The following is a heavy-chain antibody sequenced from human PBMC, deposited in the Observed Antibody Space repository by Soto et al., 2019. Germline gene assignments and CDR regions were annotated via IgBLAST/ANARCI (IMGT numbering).Heavy chain of an antibody. Sequence: LRLSCAASGFTFSSYGMHWVRQAPGKGLEWVAVIWYDGSNKYYADSVKGRFTISRDNSKNTLYLQMNSLRAEDTAVYYCARDMYYYDSSGYYPHWGQGTLVTVSS. V-gene: IGHV3-33*01. CDR2: IWYDGSNK. CDR1: GFTFSSYG. D-gene: IGHD3-22*01. CDR3: ARDMYYYDSSGYYPH. J-gene: IGHJ4*02.